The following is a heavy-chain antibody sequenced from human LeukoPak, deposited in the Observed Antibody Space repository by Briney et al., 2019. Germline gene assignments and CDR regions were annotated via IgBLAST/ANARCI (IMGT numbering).Heavy chain of an antibody. CDR1: GYIFTSYG. CDR2: MNTYTGDA. CDR3: AREWCSDTNCYKVGFDH. D-gene: IGHD2-8*02. Sequence: ASVKVSCKTSGYIFTSYGISWVRQAPGQGLEWMGWMNTYTGDAKYAQSFQGRVRMTTDTSTNTAYMELRSLRPDDTAVYYCAREWCSDTNCYKVGFDHWGQGTLVTISS. V-gene: IGHV1-18*01. J-gene: IGHJ4*02.